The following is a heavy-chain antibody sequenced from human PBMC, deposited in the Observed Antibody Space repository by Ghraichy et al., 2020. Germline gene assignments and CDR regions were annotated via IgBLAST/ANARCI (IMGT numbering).Heavy chain of an antibody. CDR1: GGSFSGYY. CDR3: ARRGGKFGSRSYYGMDV. V-gene: IGHV4-34*01. Sequence: SETLSLTCAVYGGSFSGYYWSWIRQPPGKGLEWIGEINHSGSTNYNPSLKSRVTISVDTSKNQFSLKLSSVTAADTAVYYCARRGGKFGSRSYYGMDVWGQGTTVTVSS. J-gene: IGHJ6*02. CDR2: INHSGST. D-gene: IGHD3-10*01.